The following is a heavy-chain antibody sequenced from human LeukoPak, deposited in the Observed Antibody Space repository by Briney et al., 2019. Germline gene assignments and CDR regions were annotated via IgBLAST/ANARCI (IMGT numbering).Heavy chain of an antibody. CDR3: TPVMVGERGF. V-gene: IGHV3-15*01. CDR1: GFIFNKAW. Sequence: GGSLRLSCAGSGFIFNKAWMNWVRQAPGKGPEWVGRIKSNNDGGTTDYASPVEGRFIISRDDSKNTIYLQMNRLIIDDTAIYYCTPVMVGERGFWGQGTLVTVSS. CDR2: IKSNNDGGTT. D-gene: IGHD2-21*01. J-gene: IGHJ4*02.